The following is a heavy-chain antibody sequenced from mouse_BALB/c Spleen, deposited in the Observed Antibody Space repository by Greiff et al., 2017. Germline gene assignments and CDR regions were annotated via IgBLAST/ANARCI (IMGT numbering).Heavy chain of an antibody. V-gene: IGHV1S137*01. CDR3: ARGDVGAMDY. D-gene: IGHD3-3*01. J-gene: IGHJ4*01. CDR2: ISTYYGDA. CDR1: GYTFTDYA. Sequence: QVQLQQSGAELVRPGVSVKISCKGSGYTFTDYAMHWVKQSHAKSLEWIGVISTYYGDASYNQKFKGKATMTVDKSSSTAYMELARLTSEDSAIYYCARGDVGAMDYWGQGTSVTVSS.